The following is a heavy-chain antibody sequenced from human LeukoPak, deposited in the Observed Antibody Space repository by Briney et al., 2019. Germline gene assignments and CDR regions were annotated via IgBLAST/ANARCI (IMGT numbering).Heavy chain of an antibody. CDR1: GGSISSGDYY. Sequence: SQTLSLTCTVSGGSISSGDYYWSWIRQPPGKGLEWIGYIYYSGSTYYNPSLKSRVTISVDTSKNQFSLKLSSVTAADTAVYYCARDYYDSSGYYLGGVYFDYWGQGTLVTVSS. CDR3: ARDYYDSSGYYLGGVYFDY. D-gene: IGHD3-22*01. CDR2: IYYSGST. J-gene: IGHJ4*02. V-gene: IGHV4-30-4*01.